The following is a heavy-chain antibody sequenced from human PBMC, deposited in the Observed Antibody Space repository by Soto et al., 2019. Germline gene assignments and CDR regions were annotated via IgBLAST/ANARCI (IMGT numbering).Heavy chain of an antibody. CDR2: IIPIFGTA. D-gene: IGHD6-13*01. CDR3: ARGPLELVRVYFQH. V-gene: IGHV1-69*13. CDR1: GGAFRNYV. J-gene: IGHJ1*01. Sequence: VEVSWKGYGGAFRNYVFSLVRQGPGQGLEWMGGIIPIFGTANYAQKFQGRVTITADESTSTAYMELSSLRSEDTAVYYCARGPLELVRVYFQHWGQGTLVTVSS.